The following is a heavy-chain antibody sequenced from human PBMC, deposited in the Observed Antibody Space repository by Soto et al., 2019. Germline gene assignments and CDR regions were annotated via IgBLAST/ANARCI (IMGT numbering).Heavy chain of an antibody. V-gene: IGHV4-34*01. CDR3: ARGALRYFDWLLPRTNWFDP. CDR2: INHSGST. Sequence: SETLSLTCAVYGGSFSGYYWSWIRQPPGKGLEWIGEINHSGSTNYNPSLKSRVTISVDTSKNQFSLKPSSVTAADTAVYYCARGALRYFDWLLPRTNWFDPWGQGTLVTVSS. CDR1: GGSFSGYY. J-gene: IGHJ5*02. D-gene: IGHD3-9*01.